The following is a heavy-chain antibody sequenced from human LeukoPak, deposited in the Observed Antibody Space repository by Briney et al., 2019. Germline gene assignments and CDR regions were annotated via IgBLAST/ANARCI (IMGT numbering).Heavy chain of an antibody. CDR1: GFTFSSYG. CDR2: ISYDGSNK. Sequence: GGSPRLSCAASGFTFSSYGMHWVRQAPGKGLEWVAVISYDGSNKYYADSVKGRFTISRDNSKNTLYLQMNSLRAEDTAVYYCAKQRYSSDFYFDYWGQGTLVTVSS. J-gene: IGHJ4*02. V-gene: IGHV3-30*18. CDR3: AKQRYSSDFYFDY. D-gene: IGHD6-19*01.